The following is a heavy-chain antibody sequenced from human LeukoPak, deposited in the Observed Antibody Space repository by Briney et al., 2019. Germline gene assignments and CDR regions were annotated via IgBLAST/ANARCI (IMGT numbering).Heavy chain of an antibody. J-gene: IGHJ4*02. Sequence: PSQTLSLXCTVSGGSISSGSYYWSWIRQPAGKGLEWIGHIYTSGSTNYNPSLKSRVTISVDTSKNQFSLKLSSVTAADTAVYYCASLGGNSHFDYWGQGTLVTVSS. CDR3: ASLGGNSHFDY. D-gene: IGHD4-23*01. CDR1: GGSISSGSYY. CDR2: IYTSGST. V-gene: IGHV4-61*09.